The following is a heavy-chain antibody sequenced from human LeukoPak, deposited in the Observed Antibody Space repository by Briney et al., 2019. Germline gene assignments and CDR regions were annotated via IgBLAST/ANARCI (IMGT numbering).Heavy chain of an antibody. J-gene: IGHJ4*02. CDR1: GFTFSSYG. CDR2: IRYDGSNK. CDR3: AKRDSSGWGVFDY. Sequence: PGGSLRLSCAASGFTFSSYGMHWVRQAPGKGLEWVAFIRYDGSNKYYADSVKGRFTISRDNSKNTLYLQMNSLRAEDTAVYYCAKRDSSGWGVFDYWGQGTLVTVSS. D-gene: IGHD6-19*01. V-gene: IGHV3-30*02.